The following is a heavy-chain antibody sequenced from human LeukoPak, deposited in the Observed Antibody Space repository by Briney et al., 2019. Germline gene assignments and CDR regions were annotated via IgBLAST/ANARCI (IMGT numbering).Heavy chain of an antibody. CDR3: ARADRSYYYGSGSYSPFDY. CDR1: DGSISSSSYH. V-gene: IGHV4-61*02. Sequence: SETLSLTCTVSDGSISSSSYHWSWIRQPAGKGLEWIGRIYTSGNTNYNPSLKSRVTISVETAKYQFFLRLSSVTAADTAVYYCARADRSYYYGSGSYSPFDYWGQGTLVTASS. D-gene: IGHD3-10*01. CDR2: IYTSGNT. J-gene: IGHJ4*02.